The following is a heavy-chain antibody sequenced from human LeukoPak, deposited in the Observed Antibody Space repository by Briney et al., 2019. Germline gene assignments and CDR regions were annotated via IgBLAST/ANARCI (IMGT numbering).Heavy chain of an antibody. Sequence: GGSLRLSCAASGFTFSSYAMSWVRQAPGKGPEWVSAISGSGGSTYYADSVKGRFTISRDNSKNTLYLQMNSLRAEDTAVYYCAKDGLSSGWYGYFDYWGQGTLVTVSS. J-gene: IGHJ4*02. CDR2: ISGSGGST. CDR3: AKDGLSSGWYGYFDY. D-gene: IGHD6-19*01. V-gene: IGHV3-23*01. CDR1: GFTFSSYA.